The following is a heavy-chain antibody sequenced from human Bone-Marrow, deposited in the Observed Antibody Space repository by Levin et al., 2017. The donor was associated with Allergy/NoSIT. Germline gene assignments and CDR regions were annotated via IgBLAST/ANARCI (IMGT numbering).Heavy chain of an antibody. J-gene: IGHJ1*01. CDR3: ARGLYDGSDYEYFRY. V-gene: IGHV1-2*02. CDR2: INPNSAGT. CDR1: GYTFTDYY. D-gene: IGHD2-21*01. Sequence: PGGSLRLSCKASGYTFTDYYMHWVRQAPGQGLEWMGWINPNSAGTNSEQKFQGRVTMTRDTSISTAYMELSRLTSDDTAVYYCARGLYDGSDYEYFRYWGQGTLVTVSS.